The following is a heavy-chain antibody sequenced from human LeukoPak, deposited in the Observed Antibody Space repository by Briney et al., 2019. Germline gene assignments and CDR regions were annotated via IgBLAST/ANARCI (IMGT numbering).Heavy chain of an antibody. CDR2: INPNSGGT. V-gene: IGHV1-2*02. D-gene: IGHD2-2*01. CDR1: GYTFTGYY. J-gene: IGHJ5*02. Sequence: GASVKVSCKASGYTFTGYYMHWVRQAPGQGLEWMGWINPNSGGTNYAQKFQGRVTMTRDTSISTAYMELSRLRSDDTAVYYCARVAGYCSSTSCYGYNWFDPWGQGTLVTVSS. CDR3: ARVAGYCSSTSCYGYNWFDP.